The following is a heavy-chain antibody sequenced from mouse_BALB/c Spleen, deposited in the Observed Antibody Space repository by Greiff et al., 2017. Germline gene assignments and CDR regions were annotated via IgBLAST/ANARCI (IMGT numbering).Heavy chain of an antibody. CDR3: ARSSYDYDDPYAMDY. J-gene: IGHJ4*01. Sequence: DVMLVESGGGLVQPGGSRKLSCAASGFTFSSFGMHWVRQAPEKGLEWVAYISSGSSTIYYADTVKGRFTISRDNPKNTLFLQMTSLRSEDTAMYYCARSSYDYDDPYAMDYWGQGTSVTVSS. V-gene: IGHV5-17*02. CDR1: GFTFSSFG. CDR2: ISSGSSTI. D-gene: IGHD2-4*01.